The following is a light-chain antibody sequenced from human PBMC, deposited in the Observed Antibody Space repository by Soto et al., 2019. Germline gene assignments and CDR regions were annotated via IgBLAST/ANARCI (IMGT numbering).Light chain of an antibody. CDR1: QSVSISY. V-gene: IGKV3-20*01. Sequence: EIELTQSPGTLALSPGERPTLSCRASQSVSISYLAWYQQKPGQAPRLLIYGASSRATGIPDRFSGSGSGTDFTLTISRLEPEDFAVYYCQQYGSSSWTFGQGPKVDI. CDR2: GAS. CDR3: QQYGSSSWT. J-gene: IGKJ1*01.